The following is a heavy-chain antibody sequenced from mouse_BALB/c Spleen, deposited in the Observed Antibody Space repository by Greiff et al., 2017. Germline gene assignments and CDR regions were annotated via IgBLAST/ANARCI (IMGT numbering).Heavy chain of an antibody. J-gene: IGHJ3*01. CDR2: INSNGGST. V-gene: IGHV5-6-3*01. CDR3: AREKASYYRYDIFAY. D-gene: IGHD2-14*01. Sequence: EVKLVESGGGLVQPGGSLKLSCAASGFTFSSYGMSWVRQTPDKRLELVATINSNGGSTYYPDSVKGRFTISRDNAKNTLYLQMSSLKSEDTAMYYCAREKASYYRYDIFAYWGQGTLVTVSA. CDR1: GFTFSSYG.